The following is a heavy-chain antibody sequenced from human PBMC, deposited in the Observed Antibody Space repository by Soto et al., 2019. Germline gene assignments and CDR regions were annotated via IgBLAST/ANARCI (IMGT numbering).Heavy chain of an antibody. CDR3: ARGLGRDYGGNSGAFDI. D-gene: IGHD4-17*01. CDR1: GGSISSGDYY. V-gene: IGHV4-30-4*01. CDR2: IYYSGST. Sequence: LSLTCTVSGGSISSGDYYWSWIRQPPGKGLEWIGYIYYSGSTYYNPFLKSRVTISVDTSKNQFSLKLSSVTAAGTAVYYCARGLGRDYGGNSGAFDIWGRGTMVTVSS. J-gene: IGHJ3*02.